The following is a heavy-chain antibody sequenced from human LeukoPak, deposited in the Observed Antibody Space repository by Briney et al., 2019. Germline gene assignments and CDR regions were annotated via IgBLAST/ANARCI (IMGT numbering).Heavy chain of an antibody. CDR3: ARDRNSGSSLDI. CDR2: IYPYSGDA. D-gene: IGHD6-6*01. J-gene: IGHJ3*02. CDR1: GYTFTGYY. Sequence: ASVKVSCKASGYTFTGYYIHWVRQAPGQGLEWMGWIYPYSGDANYAQNFQGRVTMTRDTSISTAYMELSSLKSDDTAVYYCARDRNSGSSLDIWGQGTMLTVSS. V-gene: IGHV1-2*02.